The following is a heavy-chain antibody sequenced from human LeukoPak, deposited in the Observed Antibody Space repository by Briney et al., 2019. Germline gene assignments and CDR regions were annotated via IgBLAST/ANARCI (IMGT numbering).Heavy chain of an antibody. CDR3: ARGYGGDPDDAFDI. D-gene: IGHD4-23*01. CDR2: INHSGST. V-gene: IGHV4-34*01. Sequence: PSETLSLTCAVYGVSFSGYYWSWIRQPPGKGLEWIGEINHSGSTNYNPSLKSRVTISVDTSKNQFSLKLSSVTAADTAVYYCARGYGGDPDDAFDIWGQGTMVTVSS. CDR1: GVSFSGYY. J-gene: IGHJ3*02.